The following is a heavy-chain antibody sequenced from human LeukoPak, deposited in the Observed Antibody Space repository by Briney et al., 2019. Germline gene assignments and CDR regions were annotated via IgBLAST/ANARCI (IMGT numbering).Heavy chain of an antibody. V-gene: IGHV4-61*02. CDR3: ARVTDTAEYAFDI. D-gene: IGHD5-18*01. Sequence: PSETLSLTCTVSGGSISSGSYYWSWIRQPAGKGLEWIGRIYTSGSTNYNPSLKSRVTISVDKSKNQFSLKLSSVTAADTAVYYCARVTDTAEYAFDIWGQGTMVTVSS. J-gene: IGHJ3*02. CDR2: IYTSGST. CDR1: GGSISSGSYY.